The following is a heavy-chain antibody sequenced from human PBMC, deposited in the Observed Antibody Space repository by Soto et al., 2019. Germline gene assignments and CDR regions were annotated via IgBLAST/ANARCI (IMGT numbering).Heavy chain of an antibody. Sequence: PGGSLRLSCAASGFAFTRYSINFFRHSPCKWLEWVSSISSTTNYIYYGDSMKGRFTISRDNAKNSLYLEMNSLRAEDTAVYYCARESEDLTSNFDYWGQGTLVTVSS. CDR1: GFAFTRYS. CDR2: ISSTTNYI. CDR3: ARESEDLTSNFDY. J-gene: IGHJ4*02. V-gene: IGHV3-21*06.